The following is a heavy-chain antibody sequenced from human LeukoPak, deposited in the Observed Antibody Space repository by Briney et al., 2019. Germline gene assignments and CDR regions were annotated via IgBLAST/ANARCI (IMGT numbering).Heavy chain of an antibody. Sequence: GGSLRLSCAASGFTFSSYGMHWVRQAPGKGLEWVAFIRYDGSNKYYADSVKGRFTISRDNSKNTLYLRMNSLRAEDTAVYYCARRAGAYSHPYDYWGQGTLVTVSS. D-gene: IGHD4/OR15-4a*01. CDR3: ARRAGAYSHPYDY. CDR2: IRYDGSNK. V-gene: IGHV3-30*02. J-gene: IGHJ4*02. CDR1: GFTFSSYG.